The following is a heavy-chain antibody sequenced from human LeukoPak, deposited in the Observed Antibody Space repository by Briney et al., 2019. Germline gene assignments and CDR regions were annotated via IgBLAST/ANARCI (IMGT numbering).Heavy chain of an antibody. CDR3: ANSIDFDYGDYYFDY. V-gene: IGHV4-61*02. D-gene: IGHD4-17*01. CDR2: IYTSGST. J-gene: IGHJ4*02. CDR1: GGSISSGSYY. Sequence: SQTLSLTCTVSGGSISSGSYYWSWIRQPAGKGLEWIGRIYTSGSTNYNPSLKSRVTISLDTSKNHVSLKLSSVTAADTAVYYCANSIDFDYGDYYFDYWGQGALVTISS.